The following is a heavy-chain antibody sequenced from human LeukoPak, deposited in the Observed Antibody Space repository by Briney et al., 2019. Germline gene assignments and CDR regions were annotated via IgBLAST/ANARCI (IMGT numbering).Heavy chain of an antibody. Sequence: ASVKVSCKASGYTFSTYYMHWVRQAPGQGLEWMGIINPSGGRTSYAQKFQGRVTMTRDRSTSTVYMELHSLRSEDTAVYYCARSRNYYRVYFDNWGQGTPVPVSS. D-gene: IGHD3-10*01. V-gene: IGHV1-46*01. CDR3: ARSRNYYRVYFDN. J-gene: IGHJ4*02. CDR1: GYTFSTYY. CDR2: INPSGGRT.